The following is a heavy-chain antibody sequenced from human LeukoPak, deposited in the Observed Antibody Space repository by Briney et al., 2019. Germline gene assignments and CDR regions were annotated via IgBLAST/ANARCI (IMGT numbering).Heavy chain of an antibody. CDR3: ARDLRSSWLDY. J-gene: IGHJ4*02. Sequence: ASVKVSCKASGYTFTGYYMHWVRHAPGQGLEWMGWINPNSGGTNYAQNFQGRVTMTRDTSISTAYMELSRLRSDDTAVYYCARDLRSSWLDYWGQGTLVTVSS. CDR2: INPNSGGT. CDR1: GYTFTGYY. V-gene: IGHV1-2*02. D-gene: IGHD6-13*01.